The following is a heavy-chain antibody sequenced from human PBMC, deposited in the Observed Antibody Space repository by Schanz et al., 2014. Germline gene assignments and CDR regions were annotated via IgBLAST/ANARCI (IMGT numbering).Heavy chain of an antibody. CDR2: IIPIHGIV. Sequence: QVQLVQSGSELKKPGSSVKVSCKASGGTFSSFGINWVRQAPGQGLEWMGRIIPIHGIVNYAQRFQDRVRITADKSTSTAYMELSSLRSDDTAVYYCARDFSAYVGNYFDYWGQGTLVTVSS. D-gene: IGHD5-12*01. J-gene: IGHJ4*02. CDR3: ARDFSAYVGNYFDY. V-gene: IGHV1-69*09. CDR1: GGTFSSFG.